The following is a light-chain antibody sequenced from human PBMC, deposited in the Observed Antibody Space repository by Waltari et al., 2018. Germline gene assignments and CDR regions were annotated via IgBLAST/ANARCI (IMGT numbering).Light chain of an antibody. CDR1: SSDVGDYNL. V-gene: IGLV2-23*02. CDR3: CSYAGYTSLL. CDR2: EVS. J-gene: IGLJ2*01. Sequence: QSALTQPASVSGSPGQSITISCTGTSSDVGDYNLIYWYQPSPDTAPKLMIYEVSKRPSGVSSRFSGSKSGNTASLTISGLQAEDEAEYYCCSYAGYTSLLFGGGTKLTVL.